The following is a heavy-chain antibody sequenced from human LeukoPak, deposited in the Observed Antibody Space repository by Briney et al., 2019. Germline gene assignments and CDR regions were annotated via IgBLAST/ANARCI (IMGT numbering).Heavy chain of an antibody. CDR3: AKDRGSGWSYYFDY. J-gene: IGHJ4*01. Sequence: GGSLRLSCAASGFTFRNYGMHWVRQAPGKGLEWVAVISYDGSNKYYADSVKGRFTISRDNSKNTLYLQMNSLRGEDTAVYYCAKDRGSGWSYYFDYWGHGTLGTVSS. D-gene: IGHD6-19*01. V-gene: IGHV3-30*18. CDR2: ISYDGSNK. CDR1: GFTFRNYG.